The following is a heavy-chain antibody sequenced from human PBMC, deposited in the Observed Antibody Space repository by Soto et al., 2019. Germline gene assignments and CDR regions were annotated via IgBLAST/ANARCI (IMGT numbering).Heavy chain of an antibody. Sequence: GASVKVSCKASGYTFTSYYMHWVRQAPGQGLEWMGIINPSGGSTSYAQKFQGRVTVTRDTSTSTVYMELSSLRSEDTAVYYCARNLYSGSYYDAFDIWGQGTMVTVSS. CDR3: ARNLYSGSYYDAFDI. CDR1: GYTFTSYY. D-gene: IGHD1-26*01. V-gene: IGHV1-46*01. J-gene: IGHJ3*02. CDR2: INPSGGST.